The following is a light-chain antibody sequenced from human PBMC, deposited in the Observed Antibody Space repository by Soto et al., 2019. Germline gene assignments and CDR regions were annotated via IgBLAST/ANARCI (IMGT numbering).Light chain of an antibody. CDR2: EVS. CDR3: SSYAGSNNPLV. CDR1: SSDVGGYNY. J-gene: IGLJ1*01. V-gene: IGLV2-8*01. Sequence: QSALTQPPSASGSPGQSVTISCTGTSSDVGGYNYVSWYQQHPGKAPKLMIYEVSKRPSGVPDRFSGSKSGNTASLTVSGLQVEDEADYYGSSYAGSNNPLVFGTGPKLTVL.